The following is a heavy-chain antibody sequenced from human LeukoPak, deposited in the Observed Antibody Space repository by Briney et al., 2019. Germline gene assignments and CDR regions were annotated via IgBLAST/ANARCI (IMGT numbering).Heavy chain of an antibody. CDR2: IYNSGST. J-gene: IGHJ3*02. V-gene: IGHV4-59*01. D-gene: IGHD2-15*01. Sequence: PSETLSLTCSVSGGSISSYLWNWIRQPPGQGLEWIGNIYNSGSTYYNPSLKRRVTMSVDPSKNQFFLKLNSVTAADTAVYYCAREDYCSGGSCYRVRAFSIWGQGTMVTVSS. CDR3: AREDYCSGGSCYRVRAFSI. CDR1: GGSISSYL.